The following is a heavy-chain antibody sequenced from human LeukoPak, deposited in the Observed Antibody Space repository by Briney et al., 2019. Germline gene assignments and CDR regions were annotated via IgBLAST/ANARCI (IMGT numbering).Heavy chain of an antibody. CDR3: ARNLPMRGGYPLDAFDI. CDR1: GGSISSGGYY. J-gene: IGHJ3*02. CDR2: IYYSGST. V-gene: IGHV4-31*03. D-gene: IGHD3-22*01. Sequence: SHTLSLTCTVSGGSISSGGYYWSWIRQHPGKGLEWIGYIYYSGSTYYNPSLKSRVTISVDTSKNQFSLKLSSVTAADTAVYYCARNLPMRGGYPLDAFDIWGQGTMVTVSS.